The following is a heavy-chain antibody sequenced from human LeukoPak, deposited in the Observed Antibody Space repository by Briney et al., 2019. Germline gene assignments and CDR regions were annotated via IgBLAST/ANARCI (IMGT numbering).Heavy chain of an antibody. CDR1: GGSISSYY. CDR2: IYTSGST. Sequence: PSETLSLTCTVSGGSISSYYWSWIRQPAGKGLEWIGRIYTSGSTNYNASLKSRDAMSVDTSKNQFSLNLSSVTAEDTAVYYCAGGDTAMVKDWGQGTLVTVSS. D-gene: IGHD5-18*01. V-gene: IGHV4-4*07. J-gene: IGHJ4*02. CDR3: AGGDTAMVKD.